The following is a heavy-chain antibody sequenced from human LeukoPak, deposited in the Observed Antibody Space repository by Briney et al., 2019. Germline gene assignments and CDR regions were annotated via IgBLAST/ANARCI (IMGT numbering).Heavy chain of an antibody. D-gene: IGHD6-19*01. CDR3: ARCIAVAVPDY. J-gene: IGHJ4*02. Sequence: GGSVNVSCMASGYTFTSYGISWVRQAPGQGLEWMGWISAYNGNTNYAQKLQGRVTMTTDTSTSTAYMERRSLRSDDTAVYYCARCIAVAVPDYWGQGTLVTVSS. CDR1: GYTFTSYG. CDR2: ISAYNGNT. V-gene: IGHV1-18*04.